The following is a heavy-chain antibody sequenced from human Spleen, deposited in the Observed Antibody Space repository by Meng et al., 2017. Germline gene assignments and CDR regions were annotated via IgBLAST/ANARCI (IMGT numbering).Heavy chain of an antibody. CDR2: INANSGGT. CDR3: AKGTLQASNWFDP. D-gene: IGHD4-11*01. J-gene: IGHJ5*02. Sequence: QVQLVQAGAEVKKPGASVKVSCKASGYTFTDYFMHWVRQAPGQGLEWMGRINANSGGTDYAQKFQGRVTMTRDTSISTAYMELSRLRSDDTAMYYCAKGTLQASNWFDPWGQGTLVTVSS. CDR1: GYTFTDYF. V-gene: IGHV1-2*06.